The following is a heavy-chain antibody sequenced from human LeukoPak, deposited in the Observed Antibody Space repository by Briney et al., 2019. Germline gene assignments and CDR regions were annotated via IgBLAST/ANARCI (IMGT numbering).Heavy chain of an antibody. V-gene: IGHV3-48*01. D-gene: IGHD1-20*01. CDR3: ARGYNWSFDY. CDR2: FSSDTRTI. CDR1: GGSISSDY. Sequence: ETLSLTCSVAGGSISSDYWTWVRQAPGKGLEWVSYFSSDTRTIYYADSVKGRFTISRDNAKNSVYLQMNNLRAEDTAVYYCARGYNWSFDYWGQGTLVSVSS. J-gene: IGHJ4*02.